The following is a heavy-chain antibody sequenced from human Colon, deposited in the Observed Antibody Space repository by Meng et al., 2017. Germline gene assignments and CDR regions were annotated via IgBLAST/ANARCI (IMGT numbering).Heavy chain of an antibody. D-gene: IGHD3/OR15-3a*01. CDR2: FFHTGRT. V-gene: IGHV4-4*02. CDR1: GGSISSNW. Sequence: QVEAQEAGPGLVRPSETLSPTCAVSGGSISSNWWSWVRQTPGKGLEWIGEFFHTGRTNYDPSLKSRVTISVDKSNNQFSLKLTSVTAADTAVYYCARHISILGQRGFDYWGQGTLVTVSS. CDR3: ARHISILGQRGFDY. J-gene: IGHJ4*02.